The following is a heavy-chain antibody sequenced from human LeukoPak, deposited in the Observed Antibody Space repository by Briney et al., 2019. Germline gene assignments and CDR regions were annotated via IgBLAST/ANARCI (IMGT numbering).Heavy chain of an antibody. D-gene: IGHD6-13*01. Sequence: SETLSLTCTVSGGSISSYYWSWIRQPPGKGLEWIGYIYYSGTTNYNPSLKSRVTISVDTSKSQFSLKLSSVTTADTAMYSCARGHIAAAVGGTFHIWGQGTMVTVSS. CDR3: ARGHIAAAVGGTFHI. CDR1: GGSISSYY. J-gene: IGHJ3*02. CDR2: IYYSGTT. V-gene: IGHV4-59*01.